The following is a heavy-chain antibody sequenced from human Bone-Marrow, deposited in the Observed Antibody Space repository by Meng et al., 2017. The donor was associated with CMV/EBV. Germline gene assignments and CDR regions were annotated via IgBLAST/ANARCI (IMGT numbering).Heavy chain of an antibody. CDR1: GYSFTSYW. D-gene: IGHD2-2*01. Sequence: KVSCKGSGYSFTSYWIGWVRQMPGKGLEWMGIIYPGDSDTRYSPSFQGQVTISADKSISTAYLQWSSLKASDTAMYYCARIKGVVPALPRFDPWGQGTLVTVS. CDR2: IYPGDSDT. J-gene: IGHJ5*02. CDR3: ARIKGVVPALPRFDP. V-gene: IGHV5-51*01.